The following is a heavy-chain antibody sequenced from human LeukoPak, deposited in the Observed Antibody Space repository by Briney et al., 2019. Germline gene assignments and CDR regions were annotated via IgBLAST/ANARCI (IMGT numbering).Heavy chain of an antibody. D-gene: IGHD6-13*01. V-gene: IGHV3-30*04. Sequence: GGSLRLSCAASGFTFSSYAMHWVRQAPGKGLEWVAVIPYDGSNKYYADSVKGRFTISRDNSKNTLYLQMNSLRAEDTAVYYCARSLAYSSSRVDYWGQGTLVTVSS. CDR3: ARSLAYSSSRVDY. CDR2: IPYDGSNK. CDR1: GFTFSSYA. J-gene: IGHJ4*02.